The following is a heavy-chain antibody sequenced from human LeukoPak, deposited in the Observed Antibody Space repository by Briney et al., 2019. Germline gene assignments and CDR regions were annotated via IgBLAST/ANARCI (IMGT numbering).Heavy chain of an antibody. J-gene: IGHJ4*02. Sequence: ASVKVSCKAFGYTFTNYGITWLRQAPGQGLEWMGWVSPSSGHTIYTQNLQGRVTMTTDTSTSTAYMELRSLRSDDTAVYYCARVGSLVVAARYPFDYWGQGTLVTVSS. CDR2: VSPSSGHT. V-gene: IGHV1-18*01. CDR3: ARVGSLVVAARYPFDY. D-gene: IGHD6-6*01. CDR1: GYTFTNYG.